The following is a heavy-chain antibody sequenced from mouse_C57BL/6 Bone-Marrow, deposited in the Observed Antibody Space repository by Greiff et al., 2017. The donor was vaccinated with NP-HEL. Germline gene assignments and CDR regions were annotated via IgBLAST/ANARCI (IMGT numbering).Heavy chain of an antibody. CDR3: ARDYYGSRGGY. V-gene: IGHV1-64*01. CDR2: IHPNSGST. CDR1: GYTFTSYW. Sequence: QVQLQQPGAELVKPGASVKLSCKASGYTFTSYWMHWVKQRPGQGLEWIGMIHPNSGSTNYNEKFKSKATLTVDKSSSTAYMQLSSLTSEDSAVYYCARDYYGSRGGYWGQGTTLTVSS. D-gene: IGHD1-1*01. J-gene: IGHJ2*01.